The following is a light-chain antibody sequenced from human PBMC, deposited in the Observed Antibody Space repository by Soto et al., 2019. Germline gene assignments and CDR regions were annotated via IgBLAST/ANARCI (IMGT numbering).Light chain of an antibody. J-gene: IGKJ4*01. V-gene: IGKV3-15*01. CDR2: GGS. CDR3: QQYKDWPPLT. Sequence: EVVMTQSPATLSASPGERVTLSCRASQNLGSSLAWYQQRPGQAPRLLLYGGSTRATGIPARFSGSGSGTEFTVTISSLQSEDFAVYYCQQYKDWPPLTFGGGTKVEIK. CDR1: QNLGSS.